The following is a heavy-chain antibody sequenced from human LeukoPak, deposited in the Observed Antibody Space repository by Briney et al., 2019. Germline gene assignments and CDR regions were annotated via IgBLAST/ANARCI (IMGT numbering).Heavy chain of an antibody. D-gene: IGHD5-18*01. CDR2: IYYSGST. CDR3: ARYWGVQLWPHWYFDL. J-gene: IGHJ2*01. Sequence: SETLSLTCTVSGGSISSYYWSWFRQTPGKGPEWIGYIYYSGSTKYNPSLKSRVTISVDRSKNQFSLKLNSVTAADTAVYYCARYWGVQLWPHWYFDLWGRGSLVTASS. V-gene: IGHV4-59*01. CDR1: GGSISSYY.